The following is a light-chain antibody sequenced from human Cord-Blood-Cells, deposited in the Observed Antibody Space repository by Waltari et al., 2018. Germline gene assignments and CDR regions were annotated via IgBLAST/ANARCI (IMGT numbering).Light chain of an antibody. J-gene: IGLJ2*01. Sequence: QSALTQPASVSGSPGQSITIPCPGTSSYDGSDHLVSWYQQHPGKAPMLMIYEGSKRPSGVSNRFSGSKSGNTAYLTISGLQAEDEADYYCCSYAGSVVFGGGTKLTVL. CDR3: CSYAGSVV. CDR1: SSYDGSDHL. CDR2: EGS. V-gene: IGLV2-23*01.